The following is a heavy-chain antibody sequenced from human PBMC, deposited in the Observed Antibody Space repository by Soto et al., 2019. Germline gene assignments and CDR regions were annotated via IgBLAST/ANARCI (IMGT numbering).Heavy chain of an antibody. CDR2: IIPIFGTA. CDR3: ARDPLPYCGGDCYSAHDGMDV. J-gene: IGHJ6*02. V-gene: IGHV1-69*01. CDR1: GGTFSSYA. Sequence: QVQLVQSGAEVKKPGSSVKVSCKASGGTFSSYAISWVRQAPGQGLEWMGGIIPIFGTANYAQKFQGRVTITADESTSTAYMELSSLRSEDTAVYYCARDPLPYCGGDCYSAHDGMDVWGQGTTVTVSS. D-gene: IGHD2-21*02.